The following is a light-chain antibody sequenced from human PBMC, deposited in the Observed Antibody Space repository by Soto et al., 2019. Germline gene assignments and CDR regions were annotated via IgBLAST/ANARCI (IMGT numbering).Light chain of an antibody. CDR3: QQYDSSPYT. V-gene: IGKV3-20*01. CDR2: GAS. Sequence: EIVLTQSPGTLSLSPGERATLSCSASQTVNSIYLAWYQQKPGQAPRLLIYGASSRETGIPDPFSGSGSGTDFTLTISRLEPEDFAVYYCQQYDSSPYTFGQGTKLEIK. CDR1: QTVNSIY. J-gene: IGKJ2*01.